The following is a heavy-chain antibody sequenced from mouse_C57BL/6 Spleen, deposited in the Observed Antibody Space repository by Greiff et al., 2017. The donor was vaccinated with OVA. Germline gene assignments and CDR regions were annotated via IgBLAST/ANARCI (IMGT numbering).Heavy chain of an antibody. Sequence: EVKLMESGPGLVKPSQSLSLTCSVTGYSITSGYYWNWIRQFPGNKLEWMGYISYDGSNNYNPSLKNRISITRDTSKNQFFLKLNSVTTEDTATYYCAREAFFTTVVPWYFDVWGTGTTVTVSS. J-gene: IGHJ1*03. CDR3: AREAFFTTVVPWYFDV. CDR1: GYSITSGYY. V-gene: IGHV3-6*01. CDR2: ISYDGSN. D-gene: IGHD1-1*01.